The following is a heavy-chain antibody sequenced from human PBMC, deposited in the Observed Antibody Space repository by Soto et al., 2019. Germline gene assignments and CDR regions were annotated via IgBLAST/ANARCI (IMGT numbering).Heavy chain of an antibody. Sequence: GESLKISCAASGFTFSSYAMSWVRQAPGKGLEWVSAISGSGGSTYYADSVKGRFTISRDNSKNTLYLQMNSLRAEDTAVYYCAKGDRWGSKGDYWGQGTLVTVSS. CDR2: ISGSGGST. CDR3: AKGDRWGSKGDY. CDR1: GFTFSSYA. D-gene: IGHD7-27*01. V-gene: IGHV3-23*01. J-gene: IGHJ4*02.